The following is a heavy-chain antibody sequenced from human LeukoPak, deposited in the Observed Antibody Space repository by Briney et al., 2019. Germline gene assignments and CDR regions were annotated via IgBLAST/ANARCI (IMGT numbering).Heavy chain of an antibody. J-gene: IGHJ6*02. CDR2: ISGSGTST. CDR1: GFTFSSYA. V-gene: IGHV3-23*01. Sequence: PGGSLRLSCVASGFTFSSYAMSWVRQAPGKGLEWVSSISGSGTSTYYADSVKGRFTISRDNAKNSLYLQMNSLRDEDTAVYYCARDYYGMDVWGQGTTVTVSS. CDR3: ARDYYGMDV.